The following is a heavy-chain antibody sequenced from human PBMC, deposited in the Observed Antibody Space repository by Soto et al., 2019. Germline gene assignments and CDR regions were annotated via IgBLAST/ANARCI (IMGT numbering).Heavy chain of an antibody. Sequence: QVQLVQSGAEVKKPGASVKVSCKASGYTLTTYYMHWVRQAPGQGLEWMGIINPSGGSTSYAQKFQGRVTMTRDTSTSTGYMELSRLRSEDTAVYYCASSGYHLGFDYWGQGTLVPVSS. J-gene: IGHJ4*02. D-gene: IGHD3-22*01. CDR1: GYTLTTYY. CDR3: ASSGYHLGFDY. CDR2: INPSGGST. V-gene: IGHV1-46*01.